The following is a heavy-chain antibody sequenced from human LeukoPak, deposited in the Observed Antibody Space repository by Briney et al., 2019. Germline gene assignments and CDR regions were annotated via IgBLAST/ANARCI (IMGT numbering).Heavy chain of an antibody. D-gene: IGHD3-22*01. J-gene: IGHJ4*02. Sequence: GGCLRLSCAASGFPFSSYWIHWVRQAPGKGLMWVSRINSDGSATRYADSVKGRITISRDNAKHTLYLQMNSLRAEDTAVYYCARGYYDTRGDYWGQGNLVTVSS. CDR2: INSDGSAT. CDR3: ARGYYDTRGDY. V-gene: IGHV3-74*01. CDR1: GFPFSSYW.